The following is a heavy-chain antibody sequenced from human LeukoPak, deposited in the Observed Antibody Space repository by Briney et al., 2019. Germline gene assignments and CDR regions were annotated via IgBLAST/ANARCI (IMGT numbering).Heavy chain of an antibody. Sequence: PGGSLRLSCAASGFTFSSYWMSWVRQAPGKGLEWVTNIKQDGSEKYYVDSVKGRFTISRDNAKNSLYLQMNSLRAEDTAVYYCAKEGYNLACTNWGQGTLVTVSS. CDR3: AKEGYNLACTN. D-gene: IGHD5-24*01. J-gene: IGHJ4*02. CDR2: IKQDGSEK. V-gene: IGHV3-7*01. CDR1: GFTFSSYW.